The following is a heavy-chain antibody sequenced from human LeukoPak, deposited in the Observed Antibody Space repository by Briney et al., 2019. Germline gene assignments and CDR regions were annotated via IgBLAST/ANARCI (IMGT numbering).Heavy chain of an antibody. CDR1: GGSISSGSYY. J-gene: IGHJ5*02. CDR2: IYTNGST. D-gene: IGHD2-15*01. CDR3: ARAALGYCSGGSCPRWFDP. V-gene: IGHV4-61*02. Sequence: SQTLSLTCSVSGGSISSGSYYWSWIRQPAGKGLEWIGCIYTNGSTNYNPSLKSRVTISVDTSKNQFSLKLSSVTAADTAVYYCARAALGYCSGGSCPRWFDPWGQGTLVTVSS.